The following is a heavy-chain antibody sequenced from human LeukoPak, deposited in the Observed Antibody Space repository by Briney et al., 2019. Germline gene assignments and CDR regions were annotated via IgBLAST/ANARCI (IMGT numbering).Heavy chain of an antibody. CDR2: ISSSSSTI. D-gene: IGHD3-10*01. Sequence: GGSLRLSCAASGFTFSSYSMNWVRQAPGKGLEWVSYISSSSSTIYYADSVKGRFTISRDNAKNSLYLQMNSLRAEDTAVYYCARGLALWFGDAQPYWGQGTLVIVSS. CDR1: GFTFSSYS. CDR3: ARGLALWFGDAQPY. J-gene: IGHJ4*02. V-gene: IGHV3-48*01.